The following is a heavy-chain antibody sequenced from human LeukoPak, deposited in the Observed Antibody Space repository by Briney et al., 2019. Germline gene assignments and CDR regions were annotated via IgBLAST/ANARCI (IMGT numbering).Heavy chain of an antibody. Sequence: SETLSLTCTVSGGSISSYYWSWIRQPPGKGLEWIGYIYYSGSTNYNPSLKSRVTISVDTSKNQFSLKLSSVTAADTAVYYCAREGTNPYYYYMDVWGKGTTVTVSS. J-gene: IGHJ6*03. CDR3: AREGTNPYYYYMDV. V-gene: IGHV4-59*01. CDR2: IYYSGST. CDR1: GGSISSYY. D-gene: IGHD1-14*01.